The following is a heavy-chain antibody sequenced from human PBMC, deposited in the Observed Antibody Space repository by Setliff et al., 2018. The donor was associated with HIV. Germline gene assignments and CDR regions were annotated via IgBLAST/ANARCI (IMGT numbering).Heavy chain of an antibody. V-gene: IGHV1-2*02. CDR3: ARSTTAD. CDR2: IYPNTGGT. D-gene: IGHD4-17*01. J-gene: IGHJ4*02. CDR1: GYTFTDYY. Sequence: ASVKVSCKASGYTFTDYYIHWVRQAPGQGLEWMGWIYPNTGGTNYAQKFQGRVTMTRDASISTAYMELSRLRSDDTAVYYCARSTTADWGQGTMVTVSS.